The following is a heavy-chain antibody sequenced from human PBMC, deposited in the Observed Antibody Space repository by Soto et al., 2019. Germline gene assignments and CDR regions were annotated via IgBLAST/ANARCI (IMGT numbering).Heavy chain of an antibody. V-gene: IGHV4-34*01. CDR2: INHSGST. Sequence: QVQLQQWGAGLLKPSETLSLSCAVYGGSISSYYWSWIRQPPGKGLEWIGEINHSGSTNYNPSLKSRVTISVDTSKNQFSLKLSSVTAADTAVYYCARAAPRYCSGGSCYSGRYYSGQGTLVTVSS. CDR3: ARAAPRYCSGGSCYSGRYY. CDR1: GGSISSYY. D-gene: IGHD2-15*01. J-gene: IGHJ4*02.